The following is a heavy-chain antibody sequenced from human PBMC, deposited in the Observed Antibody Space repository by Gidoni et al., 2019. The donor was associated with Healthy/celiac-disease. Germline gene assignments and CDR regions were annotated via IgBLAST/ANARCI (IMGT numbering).Heavy chain of an antibody. J-gene: IGHJ4*02. Sequence: QLQLQESGPGLVKPSETLSLTCTVSGRSISSSSYYWGWIRQPPGKGLEWIGSIYYSGSTYYNPSLKSRVTISVDTSKNQFSLKLSSVTAADTAVYYCARRDYGDGRGDYWGQGTLVTVSS. V-gene: IGHV4-39*01. CDR1: GRSISSSSYY. D-gene: IGHD4-17*01. CDR3: ARRDYGDGRGDY. CDR2: IYYSGST.